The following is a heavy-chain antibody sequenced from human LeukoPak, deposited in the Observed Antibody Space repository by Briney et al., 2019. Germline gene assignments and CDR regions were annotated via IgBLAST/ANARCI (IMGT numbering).Heavy chain of an antibody. CDR1: GFTFSSYG. CDR2: IWYDGSNK. CDR3: ARGLWWYGIAAAGPVTFDI. D-gene: IGHD6-13*01. Sequence: GGSLRLSCAASGFTFSSYGMHWVRQAPGKGLEWVAVIWYDGSNKYYADSVKGRFTISRDNSKHTLYLQMNSLRAEDTAVYYCARGLWWYGIAAAGPVTFDIWGQGTMVTVSS. J-gene: IGHJ3*02. V-gene: IGHV3-33*01.